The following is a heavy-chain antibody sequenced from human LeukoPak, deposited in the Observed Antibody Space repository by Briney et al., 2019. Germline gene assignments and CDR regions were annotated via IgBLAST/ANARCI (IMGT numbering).Heavy chain of an antibody. CDR1: GYTFIDYY. CDR3: ARDPRGPTGYDHSGRDTFDY. V-gene: IGHV1-2*02. CDR2: INPNSGGT. D-gene: IGHD1-14*01. J-gene: IGHJ4*02. Sequence: ASVKVSCKTSGYTFIDYYVHWVRKAPGQGLEWLGWINPNSGGTSNAQMLQGRVTLTRDTSINTAYMELRRLTSDDTAVYYCARDPRGPTGYDHSGRDTFDYWGQGTLVTVSS.